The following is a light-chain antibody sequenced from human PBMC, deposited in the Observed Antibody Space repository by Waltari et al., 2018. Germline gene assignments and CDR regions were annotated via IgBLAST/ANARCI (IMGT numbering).Light chain of an antibody. CDR3: LQDYNYPWT. J-gene: IGKJ1*01. V-gene: IGKV1-6*01. CDR1: QGIRSD. CDR2: AAS. Sequence: AIQMTQIPSSLSASIGDRVTITCRASQGIRSDLTWYQQKPGKAPKLLIYAASSLQSGVPSRFSGSGSGTDFTLTISNLQPEDFATYYCLQDYNYPWTFGQGTKVEIK.